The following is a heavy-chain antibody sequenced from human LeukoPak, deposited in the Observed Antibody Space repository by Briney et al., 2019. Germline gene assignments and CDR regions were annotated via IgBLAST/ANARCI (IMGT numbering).Heavy chain of an antibody. CDR3: ASLEYYDFYFDY. J-gene: IGHJ4*02. V-gene: IGHV4-38-2*02. CDR1: GYSISSDYY. D-gene: IGHD3-3*01. Sequence: KSSETLSLTCTVSGYSISSDYYWGWIRQPPGKGLEWIGSFYHSGSTYYNPSLKSRVTISVDTSKNQFSLKLSSVTAADTAVYYCASLEYYDFYFDYWGQGTLVTVSS. CDR2: FYHSGST.